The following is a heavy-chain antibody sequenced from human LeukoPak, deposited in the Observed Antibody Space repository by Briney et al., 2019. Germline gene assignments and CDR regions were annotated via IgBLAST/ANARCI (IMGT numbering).Heavy chain of an antibody. V-gene: IGHV3-30*02. J-gene: IGHJ6*03. CDR2: IQYDGSNK. D-gene: IGHD4-17*01. CDR3: AKAKNDYGDYYYMDV. Sequence: GGSLRLSCAAPGFNFTSYGMHWVRQAPGKGLEWVAFIQYDGSNKYCADSVKGRFTISRDNSKNMLYLQMNSLRAEDTAVYLCAKAKNDYGDYYYMDVWGKGTTVTVSS. CDR1: GFNFTSYG.